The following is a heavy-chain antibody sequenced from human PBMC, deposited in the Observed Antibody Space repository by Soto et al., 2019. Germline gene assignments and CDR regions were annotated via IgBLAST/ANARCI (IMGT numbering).Heavy chain of an antibody. Sequence: VQLLESGGGLVQPGGSLRLSCAASGFTFSSYAMHWVRQAPGKGLEWVAVISYDGSNKYYADSVKGRFTISRDNSKNTLYLQMNSLRAEDTAVYYCARDQGIVVVPAAIYYYYGMDVWGQGTTVTVSS. CDR1: GFTFSSYA. V-gene: IGHV3-30-3*01. J-gene: IGHJ6*02. CDR3: ARDQGIVVVPAAIYYYYGMDV. CDR2: ISYDGSNK. D-gene: IGHD2-2*01.